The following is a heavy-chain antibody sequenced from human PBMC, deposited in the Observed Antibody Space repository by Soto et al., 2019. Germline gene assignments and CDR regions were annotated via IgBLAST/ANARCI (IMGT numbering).Heavy chain of an antibody. V-gene: IGHV3-23*01. CDR1: GFSFNTFD. CDR2: ILGRDDTT. Sequence: DVQVLESGGDLVEPGGSLRLSCAASGFSFNTFDMSWVRQAPGKGLEWVSVILGRDDTTYYADSVKGRFTISRDTFKNTLHLQMNSLRVEDTALYFCTKGAWLDYWGQGTLVTVSS. J-gene: IGHJ4*02. CDR3: TKGAWLDY. D-gene: IGHD5-12*01.